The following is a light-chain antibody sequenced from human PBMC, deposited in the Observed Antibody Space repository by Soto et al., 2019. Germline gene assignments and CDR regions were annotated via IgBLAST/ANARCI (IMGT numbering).Light chain of an antibody. V-gene: IGLV2-14*01. J-gene: IGLJ2*01. CDR1: SSDVGNYNY. CDR2: EVS. Sequence: QSALTQPASVSGSPGQSITISCTGTSSDVGNYNYVSWYQQHPGKAPKVMIYEVSIRPSGVSNRFSGSKSGNTASLTISGLQAEDEAHYFCSSYTSSSTRVFGGGTKLTVL. CDR3: SSYTSSSTRV.